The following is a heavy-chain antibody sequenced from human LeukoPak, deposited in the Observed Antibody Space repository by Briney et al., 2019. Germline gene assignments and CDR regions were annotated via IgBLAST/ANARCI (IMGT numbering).Heavy chain of an antibody. CDR3: AKVGGLAVAGTDNWMDP. D-gene: IGHD6-19*01. J-gene: IGHJ5*02. Sequence: SGTLSLTCSVTGGSISRSSYYWGWLRQPPGEGLEWIGNIHYSGKTYYNPSLKSRVTISIDTSKNQFSLKLSSVTAADTAVYSCAKVGGLAVAGTDNWMDPWGQGTLVTVSS. CDR2: IHYSGKT. V-gene: IGHV4-39*02. CDR1: GGSISRSSYY.